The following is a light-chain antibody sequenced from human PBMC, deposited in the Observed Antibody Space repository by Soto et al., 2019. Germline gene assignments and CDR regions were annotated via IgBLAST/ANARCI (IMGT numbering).Light chain of an antibody. Sequence: QSALTQPASVSGSPGQSITISCTGTSSDVGGYNYVSWYQQHPGKAPKLIIYDVNNRPSGVSNRFSGSKSANTASLTISGLQAEDEADYYCSSYTRSSTVVFGGGTQLTVL. J-gene: IGLJ2*01. CDR1: SSDVGGYNY. CDR2: DVN. CDR3: SSYTRSSTVV. V-gene: IGLV2-14*01.